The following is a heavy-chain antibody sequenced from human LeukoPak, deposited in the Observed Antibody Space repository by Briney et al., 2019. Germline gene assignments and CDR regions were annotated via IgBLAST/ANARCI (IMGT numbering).Heavy chain of an antibody. CDR1: GYTFTSYG. CDR2: ISAYNGNT. Sequence: VASVKVSCKASGYTFTSYGISWVRQAPGQGLEWMGWISAYNGNTNYAQKLQGRVTMTTDTSTSTAYMELRSLRSDDTAVYYCARVEGRMITFGGVIVPDYFDYWGQGTLVTVSS. V-gene: IGHV1-18*01. J-gene: IGHJ4*02. D-gene: IGHD3-16*02. CDR3: ARVEGRMITFGGVIVPDYFDY.